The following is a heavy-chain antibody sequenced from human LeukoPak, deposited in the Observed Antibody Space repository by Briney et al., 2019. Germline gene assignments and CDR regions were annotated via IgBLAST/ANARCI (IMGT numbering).Heavy chain of an antibody. J-gene: IGHJ4*02. V-gene: IGHV1-24*01. Sequence: ASVKVSCKVSGYTLTELSMHWVRQAPGKGLEWMGGFDPEDGETIYAQKFQGRVTMTEDTSTDTAYMELRSLRSDDTAVYYCALMTRHDYGDYGVLDYWGQGTLVTVSS. CDR2: FDPEDGET. CDR3: ALMTRHDYGDYGVLDY. CDR1: GYTLTELS. D-gene: IGHD4-17*01.